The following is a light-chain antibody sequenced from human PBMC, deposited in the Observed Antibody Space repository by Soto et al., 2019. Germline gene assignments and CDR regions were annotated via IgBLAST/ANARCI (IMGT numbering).Light chain of an antibody. CDR2: DVY. CDR1: QSVTKY. J-gene: IGKJ4*01. V-gene: IGKV3-11*01. CDR3: HQRSNRPLT. Sequence: EVVLTQSPATLSLSPGERATVACRASQSVTKYLAWYQQKPGQALRLLIYDVYKRATGIPARFSGSGSETDFTHTITSLEPGDFADYYYHQRSNRPLTIGGGTKLDIK.